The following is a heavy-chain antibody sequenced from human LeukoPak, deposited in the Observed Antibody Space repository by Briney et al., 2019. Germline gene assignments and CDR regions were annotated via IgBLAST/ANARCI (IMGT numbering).Heavy chain of an antibody. V-gene: IGHV4-39*02. D-gene: IGHD2-15*01. Sequence: SETLSLTCSVSGGSITSSTYSWGWIRQPPGKGLEGIGRFYYTEDTYYGPSLKSRVTISVDSSKNHFSLTLTSLTAADTAVYYCARLLPYCSEGICYFWEYFASWGQGTLVTVSS. CDR3: ARLLPYCSEGICYFWEYFAS. CDR2: FYYTEDT. CDR1: GGSITSSTYS. J-gene: IGHJ4*02.